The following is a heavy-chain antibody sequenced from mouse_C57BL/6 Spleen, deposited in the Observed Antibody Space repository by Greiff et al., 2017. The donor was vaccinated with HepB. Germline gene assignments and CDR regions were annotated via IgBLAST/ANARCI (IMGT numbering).Heavy chain of an antibody. CDR2: IDPEDGDT. CDR1: GFNIKDYY. D-gene: IGHD2-3*01. Sequence: EVKLMESGAELVRPGASVKLSCTASGFNIKDYYMHWVKQRPEQGLEWIGRIDPEDGDTEYAPKFQGKATMTADTSSNTAYLQLSSLTSEDTAVYYCTTSGPYDGYYDYAMDYWGQGTSVTVSS. J-gene: IGHJ4*01. CDR3: TTSGPYDGYYDYAMDY. V-gene: IGHV14-1*01.